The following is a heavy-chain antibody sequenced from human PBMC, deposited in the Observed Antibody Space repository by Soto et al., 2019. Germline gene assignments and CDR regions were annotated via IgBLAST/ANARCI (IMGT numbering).Heavy chain of an antibody. J-gene: IGHJ3*02. CDR1: GGTFSSYA. D-gene: IGHD3-22*01. CDR2: IIPIFGTA. Sequence: SLKVSCKASGGTFSSYAISWVRQAPGQGLEWMGGIIPIFGTANYAQKFQGRVTITADESTSTAYMELSSLRSKDTAVYYCARVRNYYDSSGYYLDAFDIWGQGTMVTVSS. CDR3: ARVRNYYDSSGYYLDAFDI. V-gene: IGHV1-69*13.